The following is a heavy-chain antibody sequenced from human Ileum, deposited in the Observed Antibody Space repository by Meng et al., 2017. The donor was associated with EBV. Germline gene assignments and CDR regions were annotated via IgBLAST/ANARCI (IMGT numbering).Heavy chain of an antibody. D-gene: IGHD6-19*01. CDR2: TSAYNGNT. Sequence: QGQLVKSGAEVKKPAATWKCSGKAYGYTFTSYGISWVRQDPGQGLEWMGWTSAYNGNTNYAQKLQGRVTMTTDTSTSTAYMELRSLRSDDTAVYYCARGGIAVAIDYWGQGTLVTVSS. J-gene: IGHJ4*02. CDR3: ARGGIAVAIDY. CDR1: GYTFTSYG. V-gene: IGHV1-18*01.